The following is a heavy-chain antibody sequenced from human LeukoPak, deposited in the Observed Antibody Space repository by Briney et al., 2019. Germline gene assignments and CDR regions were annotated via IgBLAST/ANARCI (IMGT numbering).Heavy chain of an antibody. D-gene: IGHD3-16*01. Sequence: SETLSLTCTVSGGSISSGSYYWSWIRQPAGKGLEWIGRIYTSGSTNYNPSLKSRVTISVDTSKKQFSLKLSSVTAADTAVYYCARVGVMINDAFDIWGQGTMVTVSS. CDR2: IYTSGST. J-gene: IGHJ3*02. V-gene: IGHV4-61*02. CDR1: GGSISSGSYY. CDR3: ARVGVMINDAFDI.